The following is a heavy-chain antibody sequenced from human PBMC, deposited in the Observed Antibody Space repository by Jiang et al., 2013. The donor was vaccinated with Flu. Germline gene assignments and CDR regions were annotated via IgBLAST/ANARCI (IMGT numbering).Heavy chain of an antibody. J-gene: IGHJ3*02. CDR3: ARRGSGWELLPDDAFDI. Sequence: SLKISCMSSGYSFSNYWIGWVRQMPGKGLEWMGIIYPGDSDTRYSPSFQGQVTISADKSISTAYLQWSSLKASDTAMYYCARRGSGWELLPDDAFDIWGQGTMVTVSS. CDR2: IYPGDSDT. D-gene: IGHD1-26*01. CDR1: GYSFSNYW. V-gene: IGHV5-51*01.